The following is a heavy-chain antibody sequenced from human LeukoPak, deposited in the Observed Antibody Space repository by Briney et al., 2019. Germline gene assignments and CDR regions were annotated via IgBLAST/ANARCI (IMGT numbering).Heavy chain of an antibody. CDR1: GYTFSNYN. V-gene: IGHV1-2*02. Sequence: ASVKVSCKASGYTFSNYNIHWLRQAPGQGLEWMGWINPNSGGTNYAQKFQGRVTMTRDTSISTAYMELSRLRSDDTAVYYCARPTMYYDILTGEYYFDYWGQGTLVTVSS. D-gene: IGHD3-9*01. CDR3: ARPTMYYDILTGEYYFDY. CDR2: INPNSGGT. J-gene: IGHJ4*02.